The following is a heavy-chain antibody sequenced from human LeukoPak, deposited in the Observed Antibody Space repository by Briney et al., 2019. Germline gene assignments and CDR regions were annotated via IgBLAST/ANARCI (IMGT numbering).Heavy chain of an antibody. CDR1: GFTFSNYA. Sequence: SGGSLRLSCAASGFTFSNYAVHWVRQAPGKGLEWVAVISYDGSDKYYADSVKGRFTISRDNSKNTLYLQMNSLRAEDTAVYYCARGAVYYMDIWGKGTTVTISS. V-gene: IGHV3-30*04. D-gene: IGHD6-19*01. CDR2: ISYDGSDK. CDR3: ARGAVYYMDI. J-gene: IGHJ6*03.